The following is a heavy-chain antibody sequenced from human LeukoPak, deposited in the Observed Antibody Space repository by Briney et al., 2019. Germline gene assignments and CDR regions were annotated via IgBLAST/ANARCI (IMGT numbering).Heavy chain of an antibody. Sequence: SETLSLTCTVSGGSISSYYWGWIRQPPGKGLEWIGYIYYGGSTNYNPSLKSRVTISVDTSKNQFSLKLSSVTAADMAVYYCARGGYSYGYALDYWGQGTLVTVSS. CDR1: GGSISSYY. J-gene: IGHJ4*02. D-gene: IGHD5-18*01. V-gene: IGHV4-59*01. CDR3: ARGGYSYGYALDY. CDR2: IYYGGST.